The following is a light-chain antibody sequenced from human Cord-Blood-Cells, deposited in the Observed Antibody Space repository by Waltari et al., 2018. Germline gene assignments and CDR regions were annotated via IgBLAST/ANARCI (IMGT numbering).Light chain of an antibody. V-gene: IGKV1-33*01. CDR3: QQYDNLP. J-gene: IGKJ4*01. CDR1: QDISNY. Sequence: DIQMTQSPSSLSASVGDRVTITCQASQDISNYLNWYQQKPGKAPKLLIYDASNLETVAPSRFSGSGSGTDFTFTISSLQPEDIATYYCQQYDNLPFGGGTKVEIK. CDR2: DAS.